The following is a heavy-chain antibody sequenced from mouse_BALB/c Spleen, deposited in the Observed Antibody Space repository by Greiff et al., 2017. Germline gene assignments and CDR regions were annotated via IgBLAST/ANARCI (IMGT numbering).Heavy chain of an antibody. V-gene: IGHV1-15*01. D-gene: IGHD1-1*02. CDR3: TRTLPYGSGGASFAY. Sequence: QVQLKESGAELVRPGASVTLSCTASGYTFTDYEMSWVKQTPVHGLEWIGAIDPETGGTAYNQKFKGKATLTADKSTSTAYMELRSLTSEDSAVYYCTRTLPYGSGGASFAYWGQGTLVTVSA. CDR1: GYTFTDYE. J-gene: IGHJ3*01. CDR2: IDPETGGT.